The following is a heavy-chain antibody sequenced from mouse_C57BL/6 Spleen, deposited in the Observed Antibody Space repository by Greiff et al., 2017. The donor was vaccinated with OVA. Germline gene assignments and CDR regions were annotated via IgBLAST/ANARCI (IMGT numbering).Heavy chain of an antibody. CDR3: ARWDYDEENYYAMDY. D-gene: IGHD2-4*01. CDR1: GYTFTSYW. J-gene: IGHJ4*01. Sequence: QVQLQQPGAELVKPGASVKLSCKASGYTFTSYWMHWVKQRPGQGHEWIGMIHPNSGSTNYNEKFKSKATLTVDKSSSTAYMQLSSLTSEDSAVYYCARWDYDEENYYAMDYWGQGTSVTVSS. V-gene: IGHV1-64*01. CDR2: IHPNSGST.